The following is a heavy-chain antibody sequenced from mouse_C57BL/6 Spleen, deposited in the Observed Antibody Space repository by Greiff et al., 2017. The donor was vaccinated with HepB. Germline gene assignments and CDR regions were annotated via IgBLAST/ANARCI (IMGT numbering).Heavy chain of an antibody. Sequence: VQLQQSGAELVRPGASVKLSCKASGYTFTDYYINWVKQRPGQGLEWIARIYPGSGNTYYNEKFKGKATLTAEKSSSTAYMQLSSLTSEDSAVYFCARCYSIIFDYWGQGTTLTVSS. CDR2: IYPGSGNT. D-gene: IGHD2-5*01. CDR3: ARCYSIIFDY. J-gene: IGHJ2*01. CDR1: GYTFTDYY. V-gene: IGHV1-76*01.